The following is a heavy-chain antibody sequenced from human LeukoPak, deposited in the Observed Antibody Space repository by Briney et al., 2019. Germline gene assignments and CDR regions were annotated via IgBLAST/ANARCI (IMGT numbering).Heavy chain of an antibody. V-gene: IGHV3-23*01. CDR3: AKDRANYGDYWEDS. J-gene: IGHJ5*02. D-gene: IGHD4-17*01. CDR1: GFTFSSHA. Sequence: PGGSLRLSCAASGFTFSSHAMSWVRQAPGKGLEWVSTITGSGSRSYYADSVKGRFIISRDKSKSTLYLQMNNLTADDTALYFWAKDRANYGDYWEDSWGQGTLVIVSS. CDR2: ITGSGSRS.